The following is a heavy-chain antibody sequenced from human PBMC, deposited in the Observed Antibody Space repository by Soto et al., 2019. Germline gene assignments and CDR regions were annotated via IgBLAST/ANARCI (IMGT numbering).Heavy chain of an antibody. J-gene: IGHJ6*02. CDR1: GGSFSGYY. CDR3: ARLNGYCVSTNCHGYYGMDV. CDR2: INHSGST. V-gene: IGHV4-34*01. D-gene: IGHD2-2*03. Sequence: SETLSLTCAVYGGSFSGYYWSWIRQPPGKGLEWIGEINHSGSTNYNPSLKSRVTISVDTSKNEFSLRLSSVTAADTAFYYCARLNGYCVSTNCHGYYGMDVWGQGTTVTVS.